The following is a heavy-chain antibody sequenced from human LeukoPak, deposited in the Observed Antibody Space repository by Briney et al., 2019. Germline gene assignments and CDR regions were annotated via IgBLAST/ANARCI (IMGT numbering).Heavy chain of an antibody. V-gene: IGHV1-2*02. Sequence: ASVKVACKASGYTFTGYYMHWVRQAPGQGLEWMGWINPNSGGTNYAQKFQGRVTMTRDTSISTAYMELSRLRSDDTAVYYCAREAVQLERRNYYYYYMDVWGKGTTVTVSS. CDR1: GYTFTGYY. D-gene: IGHD1-1*01. CDR3: AREAVQLERRNYYYYYMDV. CDR2: INPNSGGT. J-gene: IGHJ6*03.